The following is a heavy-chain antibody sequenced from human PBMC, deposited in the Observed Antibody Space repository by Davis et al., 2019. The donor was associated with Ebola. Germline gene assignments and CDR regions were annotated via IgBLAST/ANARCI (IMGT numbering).Heavy chain of an antibody. CDR1: GFTFSSSS. CDR2: ISSSSNYI. Sequence: GGSLRLSCAASGFTFSSSSMSWVRQAPGKGLEWVSSISSSSNYIYYADSVKGRFTISRDNAKNSLYLQMNSLRAEDTAVYYCARDVVYYDLPGYFDYWGQGTLVTVSS. CDR3: ARDVVYYDLPGYFDY. J-gene: IGHJ4*02. V-gene: IGHV3-21*01. D-gene: IGHD3-22*01.